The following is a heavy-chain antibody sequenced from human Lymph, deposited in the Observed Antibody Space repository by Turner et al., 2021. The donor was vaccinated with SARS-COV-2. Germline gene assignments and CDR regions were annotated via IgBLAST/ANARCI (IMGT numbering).Heavy chain of an antibody. CDR3: ARETVNNWVDP. CDR2: IYYRGST. D-gene: IGHD2-21*02. V-gene: IGHV4-59*01. J-gene: IGHJ5*02. CDR1: GGSMNSNY. Sequence: QVQLQESGPRLVKPLETLSLTCTVSGGSMNSNYWSWIRQPPGRRLEWIGYIYYRGSTNYNPSLESRVTISVDTSRNQFSLNLTSVTAADTAIYCCARETVNNWVDPWGQGTLVTVSS.